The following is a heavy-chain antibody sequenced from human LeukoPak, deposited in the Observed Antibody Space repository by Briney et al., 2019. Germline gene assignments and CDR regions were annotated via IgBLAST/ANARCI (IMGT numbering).Heavy chain of an antibody. CDR1: GFTFSSYA. D-gene: IGHD1-26*01. J-gene: IGHJ4*02. CDR2: ISNSGGST. Sequence: PGGSLRLSCAAFGFTFSSYAMSWVRQAPGKGLEWVSVISNSGGSTYYADSVKGRFTISRDNSKNTLYLQMNSLRAEDTAVYYCAKNDQFSGSWYFDCWGQGTLVTVSS. V-gene: IGHV3-23*01. CDR3: AKNDQFSGSWYFDC.